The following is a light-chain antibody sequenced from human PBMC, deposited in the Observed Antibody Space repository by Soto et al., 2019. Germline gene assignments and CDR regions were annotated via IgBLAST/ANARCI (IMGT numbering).Light chain of an antibody. J-gene: IGLJ2*01. CDR2: GNF. Sequence: QLVLTQPPSVSGAPGQGVTISCAGGSSSIGAGYDVHWYQQLPGTAPKLLIYGNFNRPSGVPDRFSGSKSGTSASLAITGLQAGDEADYYCQSYDSSLSGVVFGGGTKVTVL. V-gene: IGLV1-40*01. CDR1: SSSIGAGYD. CDR3: QSYDSSLSGVV.